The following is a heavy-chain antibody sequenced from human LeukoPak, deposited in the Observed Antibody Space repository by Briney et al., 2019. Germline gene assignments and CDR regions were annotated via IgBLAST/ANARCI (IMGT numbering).Heavy chain of an antibody. V-gene: IGHV3-23*01. Sequence: PGGSLRLSCAASGFNFGGYVMSWVRQAPGKGLEWVSVISRSGDYTKYADSVEGRFTISRDNSKNTLSLQVSGLRAEDTAIYYCAKDRDDSGDYAFDYWGQGILVSVSS. D-gene: IGHD4-17*01. CDR2: ISRSGDYT. J-gene: IGHJ4*02. CDR1: GFNFGGYV. CDR3: AKDRDDSGDYAFDY.